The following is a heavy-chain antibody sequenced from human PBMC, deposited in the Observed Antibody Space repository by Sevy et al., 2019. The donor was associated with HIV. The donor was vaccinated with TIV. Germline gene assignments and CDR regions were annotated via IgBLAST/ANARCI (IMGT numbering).Heavy chain of an antibody. Sequence: GGSLRLSCAASEFTFSYYWMTWVRQAPGKGLEWVANIKQDGSEKYYVDSVKGRFTISRDNAKNSLYLQMNSLRAEDTPMFCGAGRDFYRSSPAGMDVWGQGTTVTVSS. CDR3: AGRDFYRSSPAGMDV. CDR1: EFTFSYYW. J-gene: IGHJ6*02. V-gene: IGHV3-7*03. CDR2: IKQDGSEK. D-gene: IGHD3-3*01.